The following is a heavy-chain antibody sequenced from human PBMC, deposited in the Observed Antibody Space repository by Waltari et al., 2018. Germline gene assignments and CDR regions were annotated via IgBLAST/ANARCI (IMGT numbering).Heavy chain of an antibody. CDR3: ASAPRFGGDYYFDY. J-gene: IGHJ4*02. D-gene: IGHD3-10*01. CDR2: IYSGGST. CDR1: GFTVSSNY. Sequence: EVQLVESGGGLVQPGGSLSLSCAASGFTVSSNYLSWVRQAPGKGLEWVSVIYSGGSTYYADSVKGRFTISRDNSKNTLYLQMNSLRAEDTAVYYCASAPRFGGDYYFDYWGQGTLVTVSS. V-gene: IGHV3-66*02.